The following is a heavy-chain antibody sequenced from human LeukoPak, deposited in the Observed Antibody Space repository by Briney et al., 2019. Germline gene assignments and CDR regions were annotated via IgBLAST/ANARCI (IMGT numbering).Heavy chain of an antibody. V-gene: IGHV3-7*03. Sequence: GGSLRLSCAASGFTFSSYWMSWVRQAPGKGLEWVANIKQGGSEKYYVDSVKGRFTISRDNAKNSLYLQMNSLRAEDTAVYYCAREAYCSSTSCYNAEYFQHWGQGTLVTVSS. CDR2: IKQGGSEK. CDR1: GFTFSSYW. J-gene: IGHJ1*01. D-gene: IGHD2-2*02. CDR3: AREAYCSSTSCYNAEYFQH.